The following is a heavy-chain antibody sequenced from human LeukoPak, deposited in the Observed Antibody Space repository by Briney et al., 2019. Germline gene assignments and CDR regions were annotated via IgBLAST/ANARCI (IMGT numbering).Heavy chain of an antibody. D-gene: IGHD2-15*01. CDR3: ARIYCSRGSCYSSNWFDP. V-gene: IGHV3-7*05. J-gene: IGHJ5*02. CDR2: IKEDGSEE. CDR1: GFTFSSYW. Sequence: GGSLRLSCAASGFTFSSYWMSWVRQAPGIGLEWLANIKEDGSEEFYVDSVKGRFTISRDNAKNSLYLQMNSLRVEDTAVYYCARIYCSRGSCYSSNWFDPWGQGTLVTVSS.